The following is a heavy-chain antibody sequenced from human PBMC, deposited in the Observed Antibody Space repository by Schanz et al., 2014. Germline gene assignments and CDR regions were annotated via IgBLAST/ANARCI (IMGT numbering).Heavy chain of an antibody. CDR1: GGSISSFY. CDR3: ARGGYCSRTSCYFKGGWFDP. V-gene: IGHV4-4*07. D-gene: IGHD2-2*01. J-gene: IGHJ5*02. Sequence: QVQLQESGPGLVKPSETLSLTCTVSGGSISSFYWSWIRQPAGKGLEWIGRIYTNGSTKDNPSLKVRVTRSVYTAKNQFPLKRGSVTAADTAVYYCARGGYCSRTSCYFKGGWFDPWGQGTLVTVSS. CDR2: IYTNGST.